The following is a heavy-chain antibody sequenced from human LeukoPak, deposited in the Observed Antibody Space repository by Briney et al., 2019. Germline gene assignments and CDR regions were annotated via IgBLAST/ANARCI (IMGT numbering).Heavy chain of an antibody. Sequence: GGSLRLSCAASGFTFSNAWMNWVRQAPGKGLEWVSSISSSSSYIYYADSVKGRFTISRDNAKNSLYLQMNSLRAEDTAVYYCARDPRRFGELFGAFDIWGQGKMVTVSS. V-gene: IGHV3-21*01. CDR1: GFTFSNAW. CDR3: ARDPRRFGELFGAFDI. CDR2: ISSSSSYI. D-gene: IGHD3-10*01. J-gene: IGHJ3*02.